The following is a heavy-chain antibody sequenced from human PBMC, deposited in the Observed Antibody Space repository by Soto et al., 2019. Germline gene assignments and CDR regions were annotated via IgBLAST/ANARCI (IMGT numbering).Heavy chain of an antibody. CDR2: IYWDDDK. J-gene: IGHJ6*02. Sequence: QITLKESGPTLVKPTQTLTLTCTFPGFSFSSIGEGVGWIRQPPGKALEWLALIYWDDDKRYSPSLKSRLNITKDTSKNQVVLTMTNMDPVDTATYYCVQSRCGGDCLQSYSSHSYYGLDVWGQGTTVTVSS. CDR1: GFSFSSIGEG. D-gene: IGHD2-21*02. CDR3: VQSRCGGDCLQSYSSHSYYGLDV. V-gene: IGHV2-5*02.